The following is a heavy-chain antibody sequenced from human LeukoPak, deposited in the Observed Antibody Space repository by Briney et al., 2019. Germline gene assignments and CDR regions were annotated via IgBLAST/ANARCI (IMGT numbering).Heavy chain of an antibody. J-gene: IGHJ6*02. V-gene: IGHV3-11*01. CDR3: ARSNYYTVDV. Sequence: KPGGSLRLSCAASGFTPSDYYMTWIRQPPGKGPEWISYISSSGGTTTYVDSVKGRFTISRDNAKNSLYLQMNSLRADDTAVYYCARSNYYTVDVWGQGTAVTVSS. CDR2: ISSSGGTT. CDR1: GFTPSDYY.